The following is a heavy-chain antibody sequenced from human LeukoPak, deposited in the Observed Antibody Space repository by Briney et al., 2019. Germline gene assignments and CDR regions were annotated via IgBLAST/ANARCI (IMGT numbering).Heavy chain of an antibody. Sequence: GGSLRLSCAASGFTFSSYSMNWVRQAPGKGLEWCSSISSSSSYIYYADSVKGRFTISRDNAKNSLYLQMNSLRAEDTAVYYCARDHLPPYDYVWGSYRPIDYWGQGTLVTVSS. CDR2: ISSSSSYI. CDR1: GFTFSSYS. J-gene: IGHJ4*02. CDR3: ARDHLPPYDYVWGSYRPIDY. V-gene: IGHV3-21*01. D-gene: IGHD3-16*02.